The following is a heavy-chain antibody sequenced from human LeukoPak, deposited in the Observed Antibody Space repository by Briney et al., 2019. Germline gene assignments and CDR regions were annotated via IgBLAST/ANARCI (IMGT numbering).Heavy chain of an antibody. Sequence: GGSLRLSCAASGFIFSSYAMSWVRQTPGKGLEWVSSISASGVATYYADSVKGWFSISRDNSKNRLYLEMKSLRAEDTAVYFCAKGSAVITGSGRGAFDIWGQGTLVTVSS. D-gene: IGHD1-20*01. J-gene: IGHJ3*02. CDR3: AKGSAVITGSGRGAFDI. V-gene: IGHV3-23*01. CDR2: ISASGVAT. CDR1: GFIFSSYA.